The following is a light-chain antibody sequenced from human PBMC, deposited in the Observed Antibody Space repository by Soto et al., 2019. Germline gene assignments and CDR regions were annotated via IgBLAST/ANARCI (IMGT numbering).Light chain of an antibody. CDR1: QSVSSY. V-gene: IGKV3-11*01. Sequence: EIVLTQSPATLSLSPGERATLSCRASQSVSSYLAWYQQKPDQAPRLLIYDASNRATGIPARFSGSGSGTEFALTISSLEPEDFAVYYCQQRSNWPCTFGGGTKVEIK. CDR3: QQRSNWPCT. J-gene: IGKJ4*01. CDR2: DAS.